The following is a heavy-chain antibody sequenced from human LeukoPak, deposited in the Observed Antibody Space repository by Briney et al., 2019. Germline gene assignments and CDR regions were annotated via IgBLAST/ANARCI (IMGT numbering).Heavy chain of an antibody. D-gene: IGHD6-13*01. CDR2: IRYDETAT. Sequence: GGSLRLSCVASGFTFKNYGMHWVRQAPGKGLEWVSHIRYDETATYYADSVKGRFTISRDISQNTVYLQMNSLRAEDTAVYYCAKDHVGTWSALDYWGQGTLVTVSS. CDR3: AKDHVGTWSALDY. CDR1: GFTFKNYG. J-gene: IGHJ4*02. V-gene: IGHV3-30*02.